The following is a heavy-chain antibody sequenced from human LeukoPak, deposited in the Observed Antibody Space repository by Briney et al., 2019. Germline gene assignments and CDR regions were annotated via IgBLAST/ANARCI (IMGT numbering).Heavy chain of an antibody. V-gene: IGHV1-69*05. Sequence: SVKVSCKASGGTFGSYAISWVRQAPGQGLEWMGGIIPIFGTANYAQKFQGRVTITTDESTSTAYMQLSSLRSEDTAVYYCARGDSSSSGRRGAFDYWGQGPLVTVSS. CDR1: GGTFGSYA. J-gene: IGHJ4*02. CDR2: IIPIFGTA. D-gene: IGHD6-6*01. CDR3: ARGDSSSSGRRGAFDY.